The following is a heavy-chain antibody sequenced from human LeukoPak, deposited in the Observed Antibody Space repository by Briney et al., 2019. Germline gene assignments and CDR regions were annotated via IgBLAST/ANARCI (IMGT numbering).Heavy chain of an antibody. CDR3: ARVPDSGITIFGVVIPYYFDY. Sequence: GASVKVSCKASGYTFTSYGICWVRQAPGQGLEWMGWISAYNGNTNYAQKLQGRVTMTTDTSTSTAYMELRSLRSDDTAVYYCARVPDSGITIFGVVIPYYFDYWGQGTLVTVSS. CDR2: ISAYNGNT. V-gene: IGHV1-18*01. CDR1: GYTFTSYG. D-gene: IGHD3-3*01. J-gene: IGHJ4*02.